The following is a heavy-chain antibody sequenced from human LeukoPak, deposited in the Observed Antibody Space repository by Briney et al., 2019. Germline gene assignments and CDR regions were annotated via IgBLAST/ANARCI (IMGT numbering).Heavy chain of an antibody. CDR2: ISGDGGST. V-gene: IGHV3-43*02. D-gene: IGHD2-21*01. J-gene: IGHJ3*02. CDR3: ARGDYAFDI. CDR1: GFIFDDYA. Sequence: QSGGSLRLSCAASGFIFDDYAMYWVRQAPGKGLEWVSLISGDGGSTYYADSVKGRFTISRDNSKNSLSLQVNSLRTEDTALYYCARGDYAFDIWGQGTMVTVSS.